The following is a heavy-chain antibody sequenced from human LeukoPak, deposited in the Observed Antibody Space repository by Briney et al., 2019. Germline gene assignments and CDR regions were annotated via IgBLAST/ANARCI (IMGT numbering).Heavy chain of an antibody. CDR2: ISGSGGST. CDR1: GFTFSSYA. V-gene: IGHV3-23*01. CDR3: AKGLWCGGGTCFSNYFDY. Sequence: GGSLRLSCAASGFTFSSYAMSWVRQAPGKGLEWVSGISGSGGSTYYADSVKGRFTISRDNSKNTLYLQMNSLRAEDTAVYYCAKGLWCGGGTCFSNYFDYWGQGTLVTVSS. J-gene: IGHJ4*02. D-gene: IGHD2-15*01.